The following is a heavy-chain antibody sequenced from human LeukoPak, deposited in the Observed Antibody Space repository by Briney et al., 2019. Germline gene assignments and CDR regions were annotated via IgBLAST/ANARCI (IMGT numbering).Heavy chain of an antibody. CDR2: INSDGRST. D-gene: IGHD2-2*01. V-gene: IGHV3-74*01. CDR3: AREAPRGYCSSASCPDGYYYYGMDV. Sequence: GGSLRLSCAASGFTFSSYWMHWVRQARGKGLVWVSRINSDGRSTSYADSVKGRFTISRDNAKNTLYLQMNSLRAEDTAVYYCAREAPRGYCSSASCPDGYYYYGMDVWGQGTTVTVSS. CDR1: GFTFSSYW. J-gene: IGHJ6*02.